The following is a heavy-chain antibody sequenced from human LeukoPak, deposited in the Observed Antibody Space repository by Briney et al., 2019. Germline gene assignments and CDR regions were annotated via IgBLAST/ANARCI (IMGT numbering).Heavy chain of an antibody. CDR2: ISYDGSNE. V-gene: IGHV3-30*04. CDR1: GFTFSSYV. J-gene: IGHJ1*01. D-gene: IGHD5-12*01. CDR3: ARDWAIVATTYEYFQH. Sequence: GGSLRLSCAASGFTFSSYVMHWVRQAPGKGLEGVAIISYDGSNEYYADSVKGRFTISRDDSKNTLYLQMNSLRSDDTAVYYCARDWAIVATTYEYFQHWGQGTLVTVSS.